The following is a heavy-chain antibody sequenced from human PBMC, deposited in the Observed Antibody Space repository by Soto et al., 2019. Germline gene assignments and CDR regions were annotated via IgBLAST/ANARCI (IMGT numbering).Heavy chain of an antibody. J-gene: IGHJ6*02. CDR2: IYYSGST. V-gene: IGHV4-59*01. D-gene: IGHD2-2*01. Sequence: SETLSLTCTVSGGSISSYYWSWIRQPPGKGLEWIGYIYYSGSTNYNPSLKSRVTISVDTSKNQFSLKLSSVTAADTAVYYCARALHCCSSTSCYYYYYGMDVWGQGTTVTVSS. CDR1: GGSISSYY. CDR3: ARALHCCSSTSCYYYYYGMDV.